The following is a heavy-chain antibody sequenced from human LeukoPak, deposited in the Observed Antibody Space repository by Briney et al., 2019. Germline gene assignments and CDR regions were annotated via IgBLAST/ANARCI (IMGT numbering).Heavy chain of an antibody. CDR2: INQDGSQK. CDR1: GFTFSNYW. J-gene: IGHJ4*02. V-gene: IGHV3-7*01. D-gene: IGHD1/OR15-1a*01. CDR3: ARGSPWPSREHHFDF. Sequence: QAGGSLRLSCTVSGFTFSNYWMTWVRQAPWKGLEWMANINQDGSQKYYVDSVKGRFTISRDNAKNSLYLQMNSLRAEDTAVYYCARGSPWPSREHHFDFWGQGTLVTVSS.